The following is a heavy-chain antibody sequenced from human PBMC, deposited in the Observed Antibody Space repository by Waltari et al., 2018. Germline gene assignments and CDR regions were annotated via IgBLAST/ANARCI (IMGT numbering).Heavy chain of an antibody. CDR1: GYSISSGYY. Sequence: QVQLQESGPGLVKPSETLSLTCAVSGYSISSGYYWGWIRQPPGKGLEWIGSIYHSGSTYYNPSLKSRVTISVDTSKNQFSLKRSSVTAADTAVYYCARVGYLAAAGTIDAFDIWGQGTMVTVSS. CDR2: IYHSGST. CDR3: ARVGYLAAAGTIDAFDI. V-gene: IGHV4-38-2*01. D-gene: IGHD6-13*01. J-gene: IGHJ3*02.